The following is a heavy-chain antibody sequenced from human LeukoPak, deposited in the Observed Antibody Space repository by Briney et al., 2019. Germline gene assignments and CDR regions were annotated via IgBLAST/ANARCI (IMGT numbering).Heavy chain of an antibody. Sequence: GGSLRLSCAASGFTFSSYWMSWVRQAPGKGLEWVSYISSSGSTIYYADSVKGRFTISRDNAKNSLYLQMNSLRAEDTAVYYCARIHYYDSSGADYWGQGTLVTVSS. CDR1: GFTFSSYW. CDR2: ISSSGSTI. CDR3: ARIHYYDSSGADY. V-gene: IGHV3-48*04. J-gene: IGHJ4*02. D-gene: IGHD3-22*01.